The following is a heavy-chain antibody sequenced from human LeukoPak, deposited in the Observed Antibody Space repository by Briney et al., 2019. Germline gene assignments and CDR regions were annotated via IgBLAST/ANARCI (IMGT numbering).Heavy chain of an antibody. CDR3: AKESGYDVDLEY. CDR2: INTDGSTT. CDR1: GFTFSTYW. Sequence: GGSLRLSCAGFGFTFSTYWMHWVRQAPGGGLVWVSGINTDGSTTSYADSVKGRFTISRDNAKNTVYLQMSSLRAEDTAVYYCAKESGYDVDLEYWGQGALVTVSS. D-gene: IGHD5-12*01. J-gene: IGHJ4*02. V-gene: IGHV3-74*01.